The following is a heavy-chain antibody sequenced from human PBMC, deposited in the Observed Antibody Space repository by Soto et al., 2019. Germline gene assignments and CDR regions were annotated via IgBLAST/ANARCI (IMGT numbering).Heavy chain of an antibody. CDR1: GGSISSYY. D-gene: IGHD6-13*01. J-gene: IGHJ4*02. CDR2: ISYSGST. V-gene: IGHV4-59*01. CDR3: VRDCYASSCFDY. Sequence: QVQLQESGPGLVKPSETLSLTCTVSGGSISSYYWSWIRQPPGKGLEWIGYISYSGSTNYHPSLTSRVTISVDTSKNQFSLKVGSVTAADTAVYYCVRDCYASSCFDYWGQGILVTVSS.